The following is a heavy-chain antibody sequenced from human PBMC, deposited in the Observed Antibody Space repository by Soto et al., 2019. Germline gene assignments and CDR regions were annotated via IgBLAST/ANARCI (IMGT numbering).Heavy chain of an antibody. CDR3: ARSQGSSTSLEIYYYYYYGMDV. CDR2: IIPISETT. CDR1: GGTFSSYA. Sequence: QVQLVQSGAEVKKPGSSVKVSCKASGGTFSSYAISWVRQAPGQGLEWMGGIIPISETTNYAQKFQGRVTITADESTSTAYIELSSLRSEDTAVYYCARSQGSSTSLEIYYYYYYGMDVWGQGTTVTVSS. D-gene: IGHD2-2*01. V-gene: IGHV1-69*01. J-gene: IGHJ6*02.